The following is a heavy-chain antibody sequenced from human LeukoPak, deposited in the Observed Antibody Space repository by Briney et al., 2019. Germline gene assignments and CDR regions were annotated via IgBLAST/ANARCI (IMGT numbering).Heavy chain of an antibody. Sequence: PGRSLRLSCAASGFTFSSYGMHWVRQAPGKGLEWVAVIWYDGSNKYYADSVKGRFTISRDNSKNTLYLQMNSLRAEDTAVYYCARDLTGYYYYYGMTSGAKGPRSPSP. CDR1: GFTFSSYG. CDR2: IWYDGSNK. D-gene: IGHD7-27*01. CDR3: ARDLTGYYYYYGMTS. J-gene: IGHJ6*02. V-gene: IGHV3-33*01.